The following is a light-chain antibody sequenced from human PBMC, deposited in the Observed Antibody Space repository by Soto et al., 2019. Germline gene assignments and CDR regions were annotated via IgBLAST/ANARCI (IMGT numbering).Light chain of an antibody. CDR3: QQSYSTPFT. Sequence: DIQMTQSPSSLSASVGDRVTITCRASQSISTYLNWYQQKAGKAPKVMIHAASSLQSGVPSRFSGSGSRTDFTLTISSLQPEDFGTYYCQQSYSTPFTVAPGTKVDIK. V-gene: IGKV1-39*01. CDR1: QSISTY. CDR2: AAS. J-gene: IGKJ3*01.